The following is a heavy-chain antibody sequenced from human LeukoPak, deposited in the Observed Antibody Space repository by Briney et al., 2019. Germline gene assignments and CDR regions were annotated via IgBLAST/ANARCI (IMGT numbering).Heavy chain of an antibody. CDR2: INPNSGGA. CDR3: ARDRRGRFGLDCDY. CDR1: GYTFIGYY. Sequence: ASVEVSCKASGYTFIGYYIHWVRQAPGQGLEWMGWINPNSGGANYAQNFQGRVTMTWDTSINTAYMELSRLRSDDTAVYYCARDRRGRFGLDCDYWGQGTLVTVSS. J-gene: IGHJ4*02. D-gene: IGHD3-16*01. V-gene: IGHV1-2*02.